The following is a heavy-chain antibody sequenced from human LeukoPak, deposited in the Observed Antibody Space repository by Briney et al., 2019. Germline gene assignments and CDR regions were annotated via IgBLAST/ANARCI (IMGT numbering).Heavy chain of an antibody. V-gene: IGHV4-4*07. CDR2: IYTSGST. CDR3: ARRYYGSGSYYRPPFDY. J-gene: IGHJ4*02. Sequence: PSETLSLTCTVSGGSISSYYWSWIRQPAGKGLEWIGRIYTSGSTNYNPSLKSRVTMSVDTSKNQFSLKLSSVTAADTAVYYCARRYYGSGSYYRPPFDYWGQGTLVTVSS. CDR1: GGSISSYY. D-gene: IGHD3-10*01.